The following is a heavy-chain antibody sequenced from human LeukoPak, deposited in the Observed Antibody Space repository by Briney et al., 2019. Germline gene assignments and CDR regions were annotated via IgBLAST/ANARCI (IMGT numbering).Heavy chain of an antibody. J-gene: IGHJ3*01. V-gene: IGHV3-21*01. CDR1: GFTFTDYS. CDR2: ISSRSSYI. D-gene: IGHD2-15*01. CDR3: VKEGGSPGGFDV. Sequence: RTGGSLRLSCAASGFTFTDYSMNWVRQAPGKGLEWVSSISSRSSYIFYADSLQGRFTISRDNTKNSLYLQMNSLTVEDTAVYYCVKEGGSPGGFDVWGQGTMVTVSS.